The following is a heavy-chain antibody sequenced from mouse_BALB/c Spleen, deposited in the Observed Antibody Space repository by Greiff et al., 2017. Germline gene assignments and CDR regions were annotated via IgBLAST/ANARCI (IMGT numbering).Heavy chain of an antibody. CDR3: ARGTIYYYFAY. CDR2: INPYNDGT. D-gene: IGHD1-1*01. CDR1: GYTFTSYV. V-gene: IGHV1-14*01. J-gene: IGHJ3*01. Sequence: EVQLQQSGPELVKPGASVKMSCKASGYTFTSYVMHWVKQKPGQGLEWIGYINPYNDGTKYNEKFKGKATLTSDKSSSTAYMELSSLTSEDSAVYYCARGTIYYYFAYWGQGTLVTVSA.